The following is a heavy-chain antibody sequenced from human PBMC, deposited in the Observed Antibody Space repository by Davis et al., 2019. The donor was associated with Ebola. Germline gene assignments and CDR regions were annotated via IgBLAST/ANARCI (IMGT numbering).Heavy chain of an antibody. V-gene: IGHV4-30-2*01. CDR3: ARGRDTAMVLGYYGMDV. CDR1: GGSISSGGYS. J-gene: IGHJ6*04. Sequence: SETLSLTCAVSGGSISSGGYSWSWIRQPPGKGLEWIGYIYHSGSTYYNPSLKSRVTISVDRSKNQFSLKLSSVTAADTAVYYCARGRDTAMVLGYYGMDVWGKGTTVTVSS. D-gene: IGHD5-18*01. CDR2: IYHSGST.